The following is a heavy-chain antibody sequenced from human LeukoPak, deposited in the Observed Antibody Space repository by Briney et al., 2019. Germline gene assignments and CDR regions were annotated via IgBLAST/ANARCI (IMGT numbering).Heavy chain of an antibody. CDR1: GFTFSSYG. D-gene: IGHD3-10*01. CDR2: ISYDGSNK. V-gene: IGHV3-30*18. J-gene: IGHJ4*02. Sequence: GGSLRLSCSASGFTFSSYGMPWVRQAPGKGLEWVAVISYDGSNKYYADSVKGRFTISRDNSKNTLYLQMNSLRAEDTAVYYCAKDRGHEGLLWFGDPTYYFDYWGQGTLVTVSS. CDR3: AKDRGHEGLLWFGDPTYYFDY.